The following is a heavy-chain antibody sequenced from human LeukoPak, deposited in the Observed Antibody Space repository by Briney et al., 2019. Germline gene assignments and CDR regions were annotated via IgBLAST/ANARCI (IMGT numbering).Heavy chain of an antibody. CDR3: AKDIGDDYYDPTFDY. CDR2: TSYDESNK. V-gene: IGHV3-30-3*01. CDR1: GFTFSGYA. J-gene: IGHJ4*02. Sequence: KSGGSLRLSCAASGFTFSGYAMHWVRQAPGKGLEWVSVTSYDESNKYYADSVKGRFTISRDNSKNTLYLQMNSLRAEDTAVYYCAKDIGDDYYDPTFDYWGQGTLVTVSS. D-gene: IGHD3-22*01.